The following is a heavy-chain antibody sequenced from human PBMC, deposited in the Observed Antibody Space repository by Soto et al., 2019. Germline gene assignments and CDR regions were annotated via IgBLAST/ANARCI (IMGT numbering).Heavy chain of an antibody. CDR3: ARHSYSNYVYYYYYYMDV. CDR1: GGSISSSSYY. Sequence: PSETLSLTCTVSGGSISSSSYYWGWIRQPPGKGLEWIGSIYYSGSTCYNPSLKSRVTISVDTSKNQFSLKLSSVTAADTAVYYCARHSYSNYVYYYYYYMDVWGKGXTVTVSS. J-gene: IGHJ6*03. D-gene: IGHD4-4*01. V-gene: IGHV4-39*01. CDR2: IYYSGST.